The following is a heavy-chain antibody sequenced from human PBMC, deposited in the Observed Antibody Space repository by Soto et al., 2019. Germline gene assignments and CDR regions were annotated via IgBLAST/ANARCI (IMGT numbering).Heavy chain of an antibody. V-gene: IGHV4-30-4*01. CDR3: ARVAVLWFGEPAYYFDY. D-gene: IGHD3-10*01. Sequence: TSETLSLTCTVSGGSISSGDYYWSWIRQPPGKGLEWIGYIYYSGSTYYNPSLKSRVTISVDTSKNQFSLKLSSVTAADTAVYYCARVAVLWFGEPAYYFDYWGQGTLVTVSS. CDR1: GGSISSGDYY. CDR2: IYYSGST. J-gene: IGHJ4*02.